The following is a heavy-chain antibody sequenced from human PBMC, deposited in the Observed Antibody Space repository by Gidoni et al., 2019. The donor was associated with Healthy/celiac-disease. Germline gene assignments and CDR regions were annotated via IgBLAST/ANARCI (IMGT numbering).Heavy chain of an antibody. Sequence: QVQLVQSGAEVKKPGASVKGSCKASAYTFTSYAMNWVRQAPGQRLEWMGWINAGNGNTKYSQKFQGRVTSTRDTSASTVYMELSSLRSEDTAVYYCARWARAGYFDYWGQGTLVTVSS. CDR1: AYTFTSYA. CDR3: ARWARAGYFDY. CDR2: INAGNGNT. J-gene: IGHJ4*02. D-gene: IGHD6-13*01. V-gene: IGHV1-3*01.